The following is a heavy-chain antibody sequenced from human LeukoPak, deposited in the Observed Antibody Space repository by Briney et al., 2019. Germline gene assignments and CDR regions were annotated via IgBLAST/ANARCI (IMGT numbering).Heavy chain of an antibody. CDR3: ARQSMGYCTNGVCYTVDY. Sequence: GESLKISCKGSGYSFTSYWIGWVRQMPGKGLEWMGIIYPGDSDTRYSPSFQGQVTISADKSISAAYLQWSSLKASDTAMYYCARQSMGYCTNGVCYTVDYWGQGTLVTVSS. D-gene: IGHD2-8*01. J-gene: IGHJ4*02. CDR2: IYPGDSDT. V-gene: IGHV5-51*01. CDR1: GYSFTSYW.